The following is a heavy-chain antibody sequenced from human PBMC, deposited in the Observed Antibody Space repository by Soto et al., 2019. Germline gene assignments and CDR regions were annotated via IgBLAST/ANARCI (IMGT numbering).Heavy chain of an antibody. CDR1: GLAFSTYC. D-gene: IGHD6-13*01. CDR2: INQDGNEK. CDR3: PRALGSSWRPNDD. V-gene: IGHV3-7*01. Sequence: GSLRLSCAASGLAFSTYCMSWVRQTPDKGLEWVANINQDGNEKNYLDSVGGRFTISRDNAKNSVYLEMFSLRAEDTALYFCPRALGSSWRPNDDWGQGTVVTVSS. J-gene: IGHJ4*02.